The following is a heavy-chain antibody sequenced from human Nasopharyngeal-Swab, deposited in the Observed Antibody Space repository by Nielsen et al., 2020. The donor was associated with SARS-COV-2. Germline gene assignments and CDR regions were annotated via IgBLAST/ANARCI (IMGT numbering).Heavy chain of an antibody. V-gene: IGHV1-69*13. J-gene: IGHJ3*02. Sequence: SVKVSCKASGGTFSSYAISWVRHAPGQGLEWMGGIIPIFGTANYAQKFQGRVTITADESTSTAYMALSSLRSEDTAVYYCARSPWPKHYGDYVSDAFDIWVQGTMVTVSS. CDR2: IIPIFGTA. CDR3: ARSPWPKHYGDYVSDAFDI. CDR1: GGTFSSYA. D-gene: IGHD4-17*01.